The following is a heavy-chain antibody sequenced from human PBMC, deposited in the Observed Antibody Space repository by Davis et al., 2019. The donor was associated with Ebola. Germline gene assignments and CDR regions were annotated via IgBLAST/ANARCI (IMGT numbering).Heavy chain of an antibody. V-gene: IGHV3-30-3*01. CDR1: GFTFSSYT. CDR3: ARGIGYCSNPSCYGMVDY. CDR2: ISYDGSNK. J-gene: IGHJ4*02. D-gene: IGHD2-2*01. Sequence: PGGSLRLSCAASGFTFSSYTMHWVRQAPGKGLEWVAVISYDGSNKYYADSVKGRFTISRDNSKNTLYLQMNSLRAEDTAVYYCARGIGYCSNPSCYGMVDYWGQGTLVTVSS.